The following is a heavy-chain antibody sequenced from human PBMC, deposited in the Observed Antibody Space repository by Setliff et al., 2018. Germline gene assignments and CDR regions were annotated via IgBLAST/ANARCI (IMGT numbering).Heavy chain of an antibody. V-gene: IGHV7-4-1*02. D-gene: IGHD3-16*01. J-gene: IGHJ6*03. Sequence: ASVKVSCKASGYTFSSYAMNWVRQAPGQGLEWMGRINTITGNPTYAQGFTGRFVFSLDTSVSTAYLQISSLKAEDTAVYYCARGVYEYSYGYRGHYYYYMDVWGKGATVTVSS. CDR3: ARGVYEYSYGYRGHYYYYMDV. CDR2: INTITGNP. CDR1: GYTFSSYA.